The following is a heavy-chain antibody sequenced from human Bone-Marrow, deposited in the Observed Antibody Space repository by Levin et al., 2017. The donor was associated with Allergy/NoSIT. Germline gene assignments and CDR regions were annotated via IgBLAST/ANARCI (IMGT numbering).Heavy chain of an antibody. D-gene: IGHD2-2*01. CDR2: ISGSGGST. J-gene: IGHJ5*02. V-gene: IGHV3-23*01. Sequence: LSLTCVASGFTFSSYAMSWVRQAPGKGLEWVSAISGSGGSTYYADSVKGRFTISRDNSKNTLYLQMNSLRAEDTAVYYCARQGCSSTSCYRSWFDPWGQGTLVTVSS. CDR1: GFTFSSYA. CDR3: ARQGCSSTSCYRSWFDP.